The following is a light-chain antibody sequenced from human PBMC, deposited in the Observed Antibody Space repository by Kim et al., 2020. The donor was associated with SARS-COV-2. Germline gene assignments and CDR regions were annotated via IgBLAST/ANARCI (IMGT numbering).Light chain of an antibody. CDR1: QDMRND. CDR2: GAS. J-gene: IGKJ5*01. Sequence: ECGVDRVTIACRASQDMRNDLGWYQQNPGRAPMRLIFGASSLQSGVPSRFISSGSGTEITLAFSSLQPEDFATYFCLQLNTCPLTFALGTRLEIK. CDR3: LQLNTCPLT. V-gene: IGKV1-17*01.